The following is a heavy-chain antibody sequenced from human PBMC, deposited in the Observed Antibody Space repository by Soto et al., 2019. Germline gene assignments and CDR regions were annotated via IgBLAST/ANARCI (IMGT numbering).Heavy chain of an antibody. D-gene: IGHD3-22*01. Sequence: SETLSLTCSVSGGSISSSSYYWGWIRQPPGKGLEWIGSIYYSGSTYYNPSPKSRVTISVDTSKNQFSLKLSSVTAADTAVYYCARRLYYDSSGFEGGGMDVWGQGTTVTVSS. CDR1: GGSISSSSYY. CDR2: IYYSGST. V-gene: IGHV4-39*01. CDR3: ARRLYYDSSGFEGGGMDV. J-gene: IGHJ6*02.